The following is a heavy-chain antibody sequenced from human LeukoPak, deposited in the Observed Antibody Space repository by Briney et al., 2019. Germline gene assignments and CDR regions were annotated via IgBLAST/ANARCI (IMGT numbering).Heavy chain of an antibody. CDR3: VRDLNSAARSFFDY. J-gene: IGHJ4*02. CDR2: ISGYTGNT. Sequence: GGLVKVSCKASGYTFISFGFSWVRQAPGQGPEWMGWISGYTGNTNYAQRFQGRVTMTTDTSTSSAYMELRTLRFDDTAVYYCVRDLNSAARSFFDYWGPGTLVTVSS. CDR1: GYTFISFG. D-gene: IGHD6-6*01. V-gene: IGHV1-18*01.